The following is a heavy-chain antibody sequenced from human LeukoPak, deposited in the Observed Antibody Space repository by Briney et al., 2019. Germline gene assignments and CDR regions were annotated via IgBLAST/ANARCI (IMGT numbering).Heavy chain of an antibody. D-gene: IGHD6-19*01. CDR2: ISAYNGNT. CDR1: GYTFTSYG. V-gene: IGHV1-18*01. Sequence: GASVKVSCKASGYTFTSYGISWVRQAPGQGLEWMGWISAYNGNTSYAQKLQGRVTMTTDTSTSTAYMELRSLRSDDTAVYYCARCVAAGLTGILWGNYYYYMDVWGKGTTVTVSS. CDR3: ARCVAAGLTGILWGNYYYYMDV. J-gene: IGHJ6*03.